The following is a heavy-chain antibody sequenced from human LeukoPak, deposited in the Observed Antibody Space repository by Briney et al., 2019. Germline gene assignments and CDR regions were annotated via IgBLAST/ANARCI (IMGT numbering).Heavy chain of an antibody. CDR1: GFTFSSYA. V-gene: IGHV3-23*01. Sequence: GGSLRLSCAASGFTFSSYAMSWVRQAPGKGLEWVSAISGRGGSTYYADSVKGRFNIPRDNSKNTLYLQINSLRAEDTPVYCCAKDYYSNPAGWFDPWGQGTLVTVSS. CDR3: AKDYYSNPAGWFDP. CDR2: ISGRGGST. D-gene: IGHD4-11*01. J-gene: IGHJ5*02.